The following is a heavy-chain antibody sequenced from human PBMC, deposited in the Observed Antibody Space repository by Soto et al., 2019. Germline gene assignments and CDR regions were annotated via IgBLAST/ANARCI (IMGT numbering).Heavy chain of an antibody. V-gene: IGHV4-34*01. CDR3: ARVTMVRGDHIDY. J-gene: IGHJ4*02. Sequence: SETLSLTCAVYGGSFSGYYWSWIRQPPGKGLEWIGEINHSGSTNYNPSLKSRVTISVDTSKNQFSLKLSSVTAADTAVYYCARVTMVRGDHIDYWGQGTLVTVSS. CDR2: INHSGST. CDR1: GGSFSGYY. D-gene: IGHD3-10*01.